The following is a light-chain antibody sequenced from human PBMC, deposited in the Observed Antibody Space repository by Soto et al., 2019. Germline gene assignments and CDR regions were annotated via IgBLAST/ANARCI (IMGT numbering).Light chain of an antibody. CDR2: DVS. J-gene: IGLJ2*01. Sequence: QSALTQPASVSGSPGQSITISCTGTSSDVGGYNYVSWYQQHPGKAPKLMIYDVSNRPSGVSNRFSGSKSGNTASLTISGLQAEEEAAYYLSSYTSSSTLVVFGGGTKLTVL. CDR3: SSYTSSSTLVV. CDR1: SSDVGGYNY. V-gene: IGLV2-14*01.